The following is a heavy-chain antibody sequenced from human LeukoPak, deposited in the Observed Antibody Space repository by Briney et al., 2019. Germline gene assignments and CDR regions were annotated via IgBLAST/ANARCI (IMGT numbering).Heavy chain of an antibody. CDR3: ARDMGDGYGIFDY. Sequence: SETLSLTCTVSGGSISSSSYYWGWIRQPPGKGLEWIGSIYYSGSTYYNPSLKSRVTISVDTSKNQFSLKLSSVTAADTAVYYCARDMGDGYGIFDYWGQGTLVTVSS. CDR2: IYYSGST. V-gene: IGHV4-39*07. J-gene: IGHJ4*02. D-gene: IGHD5-24*01. CDR1: GGSISSSSYY.